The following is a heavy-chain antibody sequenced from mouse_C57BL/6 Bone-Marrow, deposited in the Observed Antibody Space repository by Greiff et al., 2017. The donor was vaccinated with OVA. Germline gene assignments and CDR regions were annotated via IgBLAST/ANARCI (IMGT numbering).Heavy chain of an antibody. CDR2: INPSNGGT. D-gene: IGHD1-1*01. J-gene: IGHJ1*03. CDR1: GYTFTSYW. CDR3: ARASHYCSRHCYFDV. Sequence: QVQLQQPGTELVKPGASVKLSCKASGYTFTSYWMHWVKQRPGQGLEWIGNINPSNGGTNYNEKFKSKATLTVDKSSSTAYMQLSSLTSEDSAVYYCARASHYCSRHCYFDVWGTGTTVTVSA. V-gene: IGHV1-53*01.